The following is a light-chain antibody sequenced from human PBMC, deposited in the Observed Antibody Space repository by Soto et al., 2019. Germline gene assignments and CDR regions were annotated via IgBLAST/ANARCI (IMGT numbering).Light chain of an antibody. V-gene: IGLV1-44*01. J-gene: IGLJ2*01. Sequence: QSVLTQTPSASETPGQTVTISCSGSSSNIGTNIVNWYQQFPGTAPKLLIYSNNQRPSGVPDRFSGSKSGTSASLAISGLQSEDEADYYCASWDDSLSGLVFGGGTKVTVL. CDR1: SSNIGTNI. CDR2: SNN. CDR3: ASWDDSLSGLV.